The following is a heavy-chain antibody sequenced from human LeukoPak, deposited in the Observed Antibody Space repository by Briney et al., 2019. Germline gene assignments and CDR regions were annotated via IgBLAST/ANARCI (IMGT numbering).Heavy chain of an antibody. J-gene: IGHJ5*02. Sequence: GGSLRLSCAASGFTVSSNYMSWVRQAPGKGLEWVSVIYSSGSTYYADSVKGRFTISRDNSKNTLYLQMNSLRAEDTAVYYCARVVVAAAGTFDPWGQGTLVTVSS. V-gene: IGHV3-53*01. CDR1: GFTVSSNY. D-gene: IGHD6-13*01. CDR2: IYSSGST. CDR3: ARVVVAAAGTFDP.